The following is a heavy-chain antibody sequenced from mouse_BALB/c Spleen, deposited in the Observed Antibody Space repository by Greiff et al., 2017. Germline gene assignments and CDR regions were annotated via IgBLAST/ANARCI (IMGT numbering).Heavy chain of an antibody. CDR3: ARNLGDYDLFAY. CDR2: IWSGGST. D-gene: IGHD2-4*01. J-gene: IGHJ3*01. Sequence: VMLVESGPGLVQPSQSLSITCTVSGFSLTSYGVHWVRQSPGKGLEWLGVIWSGGSTDYNAAFISRLSISKDNSKSQVFFKMNSLQANDTAIYYCARNLGDYDLFAYWGQGTLVTVSA. V-gene: IGHV2-2*02. CDR1: GFSLTSYG.